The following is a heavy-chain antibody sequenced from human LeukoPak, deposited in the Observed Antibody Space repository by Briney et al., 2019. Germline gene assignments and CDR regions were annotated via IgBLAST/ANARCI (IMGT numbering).Heavy chain of an antibody. J-gene: IGHJ3*02. D-gene: IGHD3-22*01. CDR2: IYTSGST. Sequence: SETLSLTCTVSGGSISSYYWSWIRQPAGKGLEWIGRIYTSGSTNYNPSLKSRVTMSVDTSKNQFSLKLSSVTAADTAVYYCASIYYYDSSGYYWGAFDIWGQGTMVTVSS. CDR1: GGSISSYY. CDR3: ASIYYYDSSGYYWGAFDI. V-gene: IGHV4-4*07.